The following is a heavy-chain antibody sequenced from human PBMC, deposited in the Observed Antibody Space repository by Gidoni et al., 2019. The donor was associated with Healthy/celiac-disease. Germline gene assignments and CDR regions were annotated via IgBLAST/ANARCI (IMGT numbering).Heavy chain of an antibody. CDR1: GGSFSGYY. Sequence: QVQVQQWGAGLLKPSETLSLICAVYGGSFSGYYWGWIRPPPGKGLGWIGEINHSGSTNYNPSLKSRVTISVDTSKTQFSLKVSSVTAADTAVYYCARSVATVTTLSPQNWFDPWGQGTLVTVSS. J-gene: IGHJ5*02. CDR2: INHSGST. D-gene: IGHD4-17*01. CDR3: ARSVATVTTLSPQNWFDP. V-gene: IGHV4-34*01.